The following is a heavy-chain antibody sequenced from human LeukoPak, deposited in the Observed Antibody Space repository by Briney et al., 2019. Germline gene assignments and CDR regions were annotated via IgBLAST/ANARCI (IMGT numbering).Heavy chain of an antibody. Sequence: GGSLRLSCAASGFTFSSYGMSWVRQAPGKGLEWVSAISGSGGSTYYADSVKGRFTISRDNSKNTLYLQMNSLRAEDTAVYYCARQTGSGLFILPGGQGTLVTVSS. V-gene: IGHV3-23*01. CDR3: ARQTGSGLFILP. D-gene: IGHD3/OR15-3a*01. J-gene: IGHJ4*02. CDR1: GFTFSSYG. CDR2: ISGSGGST.